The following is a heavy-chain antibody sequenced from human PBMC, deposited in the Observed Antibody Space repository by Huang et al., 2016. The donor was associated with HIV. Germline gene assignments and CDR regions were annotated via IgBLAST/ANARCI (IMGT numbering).Heavy chain of an antibody. Sequence: EVQLVQSGAVVQKPGESLKISCKGSGYTFNGYWIGWVRQRTGKGLEWMGVIYPSHTDTTYSQSFQGQVTISADKSISTAYMQWGGMEASDTAMYYCARQGVGDFVVEPTGLGAFDIWGQGTMVTVSS. CDR2: IYPSHTDT. CDR1: GYTFNGYW. J-gene: IGHJ3*02. D-gene: IGHD2-2*01. V-gene: IGHV5-51*01. CDR3: ARQGVGDFVVEPTGLGAFDI.